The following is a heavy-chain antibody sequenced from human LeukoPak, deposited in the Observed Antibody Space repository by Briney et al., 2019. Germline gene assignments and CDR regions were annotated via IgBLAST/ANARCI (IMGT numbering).Heavy chain of an antibody. Sequence: GSSVKVSCKASGGTFSSYAISWVRQAPGQGLEWMGGIIPILGTPDYAQKFQGRVTITADESASTAYMELSSLRSEDTAVYYCARDDGDFSPHDYFDYWGQGTLVTVSS. J-gene: IGHJ4*02. CDR3: ARDDGDFSPHDYFDY. CDR1: GGTFSSYA. V-gene: IGHV1-69*01. CDR2: IIPILGTP. D-gene: IGHD3-3*01.